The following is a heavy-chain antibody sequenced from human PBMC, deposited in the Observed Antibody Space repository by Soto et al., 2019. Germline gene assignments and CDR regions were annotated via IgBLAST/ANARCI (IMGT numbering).Heavy chain of an antibody. D-gene: IGHD3-16*01. CDR2: IYYSGST. CDR1: GGSISSSSYY. J-gene: IGHJ3*02. Sequence: QLQLQESGPGLVKPSETLSLTCTVSGGSISSSSYYWGWIRQPTGKGLEWIGSIYYSGSTYYNPSLKSRVTISVDTSTDQFSLKLSSVTAADTAVYYGARTVRDYDYVWGRSAFDIWFQGTMVTVSS. CDR3: ARTVRDYDYVWGRSAFDI. V-gene: IGHV4-39*01.